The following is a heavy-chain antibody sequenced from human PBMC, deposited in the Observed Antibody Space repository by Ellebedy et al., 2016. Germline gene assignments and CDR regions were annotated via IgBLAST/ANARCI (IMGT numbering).Heavy chain of an antibody. CDR1: GGSFSGYY. Sequence: SQTLSLTCXVYGGSFSGYYWSWIRQPPGKGLEWIGEINHSGSTNYNPSLKSRVTISVDTSKNQFSLKLSSVTAADTAVYYCARGPPFIAAPGNWFDPWGQGTLVTVSS. CDR3: ARGPPFIAAPGNWFDP. CDR2: INHSGST. V-gene: IGHV4-34*01. J-gene: IGHJ5*02. D-gene: IGHD6-13*01.